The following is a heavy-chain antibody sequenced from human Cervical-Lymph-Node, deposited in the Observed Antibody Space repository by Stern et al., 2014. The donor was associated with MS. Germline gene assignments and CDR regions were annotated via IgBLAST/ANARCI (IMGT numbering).Heavy chain of an antibody. CDR3: ATSSDASGWRYFDL. CDR2: IFTSGRT. V-gene: IGHV4-4*07. D-gene: IGHD3-22*01. J-gene: IGHJ2*01. CDR1: NASTSVYF. Sequence: VQLEESGPGLVEPSETLSLTCTVSNASTSVYFWSWIRQPAGGGLEWIGLIFTSGRTNYNPSLSSRVTMSTDTSQNQVSLRLSSVTAADTAMYYCATSSDASGWRYFDLWGRGALVTVSS.